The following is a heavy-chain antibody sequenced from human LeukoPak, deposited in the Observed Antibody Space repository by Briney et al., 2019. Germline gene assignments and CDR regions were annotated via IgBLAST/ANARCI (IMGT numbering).Heavy chain of an antibody. CDR3: ARAPSWSVFYVGYYFDY. CDR1: GDSFTSYD. V-gene: IGHV1-8*01. CDR2: RSPNSGNT. Sequence: PGDSLKLSCNASGDSFTSYDINWVRHPTGQGHELMGLRSPNSGNTGYAQKFQGRLTMTRNTSISTAYLELSSLSSEDTAVYYCARAPSWSVFYVGYYFDYWGQGTLVTVSS. D-gene: IGHD3-3*01. J-gene: IGHJ4*02.